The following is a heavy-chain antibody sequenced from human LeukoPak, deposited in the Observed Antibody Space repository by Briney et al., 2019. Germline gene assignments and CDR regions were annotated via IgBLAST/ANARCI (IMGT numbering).Heavy chain of an antibody. CDR1: GFTFSSYG. CDR3: AKDPDYCDSSGSGD. CDR2: ISYDGSNK. Sequence: PGRSLRLSCAASGFTFSSYGMHWVRQAPGKGLEWVAVISYDGSNKYYADSVKGRFTISRDNSKNTLYLQVNSLRAEDTAVYYCAKDPDYCDSSGSGDWGQGTLVTVSS. V-gene: IGHV3-30*18. J-gene: IGHJ4*02. D-gene: IGHD3-22*01.